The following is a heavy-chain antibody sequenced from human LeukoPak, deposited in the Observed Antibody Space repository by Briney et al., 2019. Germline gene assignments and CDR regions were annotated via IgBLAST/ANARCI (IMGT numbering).Heavy chain of an antibody. V-gene: IGHV3-7*01. Sequence: PGGSLRLSCAASGFTFSDYWMSWVRQAPGKGLEWVANIKQDGSEKYYVDSVKGRFTISRDNAKNSLSLQMNSLRAEDTAMYYCARDLPGGDYWGQGTLVTVSS. CDR2: IKQDGSEK. CDR1: GFTFSDYW. J-gene: IGHJ4*02. CDR3: ARDLPGGDY. D-gene: IGHD3-10*01.